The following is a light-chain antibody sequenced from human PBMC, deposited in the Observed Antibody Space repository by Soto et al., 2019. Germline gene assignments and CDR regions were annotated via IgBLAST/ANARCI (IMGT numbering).Light chain of an antibody. CDR1: KLGDKY. J-gene: IGLJ2*01. CDR3: QAWDSSTRVV. Sequence: SSELTQQPSVSVSPGQTASITCSGDKLGDKYACWYQQKPGQSPVLVIYQDSKRPSGIPERFSGSNSGNTATLTISGTQAMDEADYYCQAWDSSTRVVFGGGTKLTVL. CDR2: QDS. V-gene: IGLV3-1*01.